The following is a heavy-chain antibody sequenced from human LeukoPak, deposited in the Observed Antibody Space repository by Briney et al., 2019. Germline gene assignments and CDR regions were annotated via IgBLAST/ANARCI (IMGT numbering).Heavy chain of an antibody. CDR3: ARDEQADSTPDGMDV. Sequence: GGSLRLSCAASGFTFSSYSMNWVRQAPGKGLEWVSSISSSSSYIYYADSVKGRFTISRDNAKNLLYLQMNSLRAEDTAVYYCARDEQADSTPDGMDVWGQGTTVTVSS. V-gene: IGHV3-21*01. J-gene: IGHJ6*02. D-gene: IGHD2-15*01. CDR1: GFTFSSYS. CDR2: ISSSSSYI.